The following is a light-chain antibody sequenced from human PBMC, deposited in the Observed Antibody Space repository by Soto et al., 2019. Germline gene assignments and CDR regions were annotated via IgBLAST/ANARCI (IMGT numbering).Light chain of an antibody. CDR3: QHYENFPTT. Sequence: DTQMTQSPFSLSASVGDRVTITCQASQDITTSLSWYQQKAGKAPNLLIYGASNLASGVPSRFSGGGSGTYFIFTISSLQPEDIATYFCQHYENFPTTFGQGTRLEIK. CDR1: QDITTS. J-gene: IGKJ5*01. V-gene: IGKV1-33*01. CDR2: GAS.